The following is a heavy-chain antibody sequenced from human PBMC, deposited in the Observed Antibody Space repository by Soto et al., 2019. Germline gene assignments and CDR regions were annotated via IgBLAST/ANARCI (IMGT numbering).Heavy chain of an antibody. Sequence: EVRLEEAGGGFVQPGGSLRVSCSGSGFIFSSFWMHWVRQGPGKGLEWVSRINGDGASLAYAESVKGRFSISRDNVKNTLHLQMNSLGVDDTAVYFCAREGSFGLDVWGRGTTVTVSS. D-gene: IGHD3-10*01. CDR1: GFIFSSFW. V-gene: IGHV3-74*03. CDR2: INGDGASL. CDR3: AREGSFGLDV. J-gene: IGHJ6*02.